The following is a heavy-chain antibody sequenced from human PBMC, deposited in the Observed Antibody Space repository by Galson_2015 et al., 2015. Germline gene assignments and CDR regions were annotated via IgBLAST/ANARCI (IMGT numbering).Heavy chain of an antibody. CDR2: ISGSGGST. CDR3: AKDQYWGHPKGFDY. CDR1: GFTFSSYA. V-gene: IGHV3-23*01. D-gene: IGHD7-27*01. Sequence: SLRLSCAASGFTFSSYAMNWVRQAPGKGLEWVSTISGSGGSTYYAGSVKGRFTISRDNSKNTLYVQMNSLRAEDTAVYYCAKDQYWGHPKGFDYWGQGTLVTVSS. J-gene: IGHJ4*02.